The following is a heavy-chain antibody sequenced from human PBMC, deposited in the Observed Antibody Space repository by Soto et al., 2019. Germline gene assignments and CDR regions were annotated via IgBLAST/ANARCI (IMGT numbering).Heavy chain of an antibody. CDR2: IIPIFGTA. Sequence: VASVKVSCKASGGTFSSYAISWVRQAPGQGLEWMGGIIPIFGTANYAQKFQGRVTITADESTSTAYMELSSLRPEDTAVYYCARVRRDGYNYFDYWGQGTLVTVSS. J-gene: IGHJ4*02. D-gene: IGHD5-12*01. CDR3: ARVRRDGYNYFDY. CDR1: GGTFSSYA. V-gene: IGHV1-69*13.